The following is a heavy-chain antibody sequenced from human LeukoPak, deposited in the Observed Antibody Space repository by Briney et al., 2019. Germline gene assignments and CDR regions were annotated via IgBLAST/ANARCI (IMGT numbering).Heavy chain of an antibody. J-gene: IGHJ4*02. Sequence: GGSLRLSCAASEFPVGSNYMTWVRQAPGKGLEWVSLIYSGGSTYYADSVKGRFTISRDNSKNTLYLQMNSLRPEDTSVYYCARSPTSWYFDYWGQGTLVTVSS. CDR1: EFPVGSNY. D-gene: IGHD2-2*01. CDR2: IYSGGST. CDR3: ARSPTSWYFDY. V-gene: IGHV3-66*01.